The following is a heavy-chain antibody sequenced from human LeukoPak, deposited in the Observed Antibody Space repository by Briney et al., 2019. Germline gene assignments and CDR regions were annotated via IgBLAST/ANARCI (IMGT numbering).Heavy chain of an antibody. CDR1: GYTRTELS. Sequence: ASVKVSCKVSGYTRTELSMHWVRQAPGKGFEWMGLINPNSGGTNYAQKFLGRVTMTRDTSITTAYMDLSRLRSDDTAVYYCARGGSGWFDAFDIWGQGTMVTVSS. D-gene: IGHD6-19*01. V-gene: IGHV1-2*02. J-gene: IGHJ3*02. CDR3: ARGGSGWFDAFDI. CDR2: INPNSGGT.